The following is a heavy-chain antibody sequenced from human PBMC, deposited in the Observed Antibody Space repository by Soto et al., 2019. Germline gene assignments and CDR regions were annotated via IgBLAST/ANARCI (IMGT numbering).Heavy chain of an antibody. CDR2: ISAYNGNT. CDR3: ARGADDIGVVVAATYFDY. Sequence: GASVKVSCKASGYAFTSYGISWVRQAPGQGLEWMGWISAYNGNTNYAQKLQGRVTMTTDTSTSTAYMELRSLISDDTAVYYCARGADDIGVVVAATYFDYWRQGTLVTVSS. D-gene: IGHD2-15*01. CDR1: GYAFTSYG. J-gene: IGHJ4*02. V-gene: IGHV1-18*01.